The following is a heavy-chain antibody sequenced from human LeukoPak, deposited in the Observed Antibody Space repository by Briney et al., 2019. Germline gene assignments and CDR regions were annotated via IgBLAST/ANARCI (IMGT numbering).Heavy chain of an antibody. Sequence: GGSLRLSCAASGFTFSSYAMHWVRQAPGKGLEWVAVISYDGSNKYYAYSVKGRFTISRDNSKNTLYLQMNSLRAEDTAVYYCARDLDVLRFLEWSTSAYYYYGMDVWGQGTTVTVSS. D-gene: IGHD3-3*01. CDR1: GFTFSSYA. J-gene: IGHJ6*02. CDR3: ARDLDVLRFLEWSTSAYYYYGMDV. CDR2: ISYDGSNK. V-gene: IGHV3-30-3*01.